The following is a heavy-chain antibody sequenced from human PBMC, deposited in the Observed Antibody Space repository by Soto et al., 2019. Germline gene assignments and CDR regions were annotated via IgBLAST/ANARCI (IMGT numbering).Heavy chain of an antibody. CDR2: VNPSGGST. Sequence: ASVKVSCKASGYIFTAYSMHWVRQAPGQGLEWMGVVNPSGGSTNYAQRFQGRITMTRDTSTSTVYMDLSSLTSEDTAVYYCAREENCSDGICYSEYFQRWGQGTLVTVSS. CDR3: AREENCSDGICYSEYFQR. CDR1: GYIFTAYS. V-gene: IGHV1-46*01. D-gene: IGHD2-15*01. J-gene: IGHJ1*01.